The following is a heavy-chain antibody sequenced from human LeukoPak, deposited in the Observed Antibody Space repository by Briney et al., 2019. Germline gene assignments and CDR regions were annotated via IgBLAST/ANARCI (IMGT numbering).Heavy chain of an antibody. Sequence: GGSLRLSCAASGFTFSSYAMSWVRQAPGKGLEWVSAISGSGGSTYYADSVKGRFTISRDNSKNTLYLQMNSLRAEDTAVYYCAKDKKYYDSSGSPYYYYGMDVWGQGTTVTVSS. V-gene: IGHV3-23*01. CDR2: ISGSGGST. CDR1: GFTFSSYA. CDR3: AKDKKYYDSSGSPYYYYGMDV. D-gene: IGHD3-22*01. J-gene: IGHJ6*02.